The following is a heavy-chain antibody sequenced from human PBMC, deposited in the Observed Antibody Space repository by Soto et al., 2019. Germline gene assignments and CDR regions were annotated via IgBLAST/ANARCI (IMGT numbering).Heavy chain of an antibody. Sequence: QVQLQQWGAGLLKPSETLSLTCAVYGGSFSGYYWSWIRQPPGKGLEWIVEIKHSGSTNYNPSLKSRVTISVDTSKNQFSLKLSSVTAADTAVYYCAREKRFGQYSSSPYYYYGMDVWGQGTTVTVSS. CDR2: IKHSGST. CDR3: AREKRFGQYSSSPYYYYGMDV. J-gene: IGHJ6*02. V-gene: IGHV4-34*01. CDR1: GGSFSGYY. D-gene: IGHD6-6*01.